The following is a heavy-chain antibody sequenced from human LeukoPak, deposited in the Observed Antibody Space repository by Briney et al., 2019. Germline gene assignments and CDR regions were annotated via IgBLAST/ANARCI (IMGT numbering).Heavy chain of an antibody. CDR2: MNYGGST. V-gene: IGHV4-39*01. CDR3: ARRVPGRSGNWFDP. Sequence: PSETLSLTCTVSGGSISNNDYVWGWIRQPPGKGLEWIGSMNYGGSTHDNPSLKSRVTISVDTSKNQVSLKLSSVTAADTAVYYCARRVPGRSGNWFDPWGQGTLVTVSS. CDR1: GGSISNNDYV. J-gene: IGHJ5*02. D-gene: IGHD2-2*01.